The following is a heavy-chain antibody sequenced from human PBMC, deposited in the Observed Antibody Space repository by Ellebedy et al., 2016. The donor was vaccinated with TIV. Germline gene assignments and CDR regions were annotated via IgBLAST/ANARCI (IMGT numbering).Heavy chain of an antibody. V-gene: IGHV1-69*06. CDR3: ATFVAGAGQFDH. J-gene: IGHJ4*02. Sequence: AASVKVSCKSSGGTFSSYAITWVRQAPGQGLEWMGGIIPSLGLGTVKIVQKFQDRVTISADISTSTTYMDLIRLTSDDTAVYYYATFVAGAGQFDHWGQGTLVTVSS. CDR2: IIPSLGLGTV. CDR1: GGTFSSYA. D-gene: IGHD6-19*01.